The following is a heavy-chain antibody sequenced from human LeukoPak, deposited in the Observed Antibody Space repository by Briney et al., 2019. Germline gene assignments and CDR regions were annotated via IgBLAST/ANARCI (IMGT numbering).Heavy chain of an antibody. Sequence: GGSLRLSCEASGFTFSSYNMNWVRQAPGKGLEWVSSISSSSNYIYYADSVKGRFTISRDNAKNSLYLQMNSLRAEDTAVYYCARDPSSGWYLKGWFDPWGQGTLVTVSS. V-gene: IGHV3-21*01. CDR2: ISSSSNYI. CDR1: GFTFSSYN. J-gene: IGHJ5*02. CDR3: ARDPSSGWYLKGWFDP. D-gene: IGHD6-19*01.